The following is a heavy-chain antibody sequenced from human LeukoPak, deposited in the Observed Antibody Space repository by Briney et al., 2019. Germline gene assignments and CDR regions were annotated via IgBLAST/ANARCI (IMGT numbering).Heavy chain of an antibody. CDR1: GGPFSGYY. D-gene: IGHD3-22*01. CDR3: ARGQTKDYFDTSGYY. Sequence: SETLSLTCALYGGPFSGYYWTWIRQPPGKGLEWIGEIDHGGSTNYNPSLKSRVTISGDTSKNHFSLRLSSLTAADSAVYYCARGQTKDYFDTSGYYWSQGTLVTVSS. V-gene: IGHV4-34*01. J-gene: IGHJ4*02. CDR2: IDHGGST.